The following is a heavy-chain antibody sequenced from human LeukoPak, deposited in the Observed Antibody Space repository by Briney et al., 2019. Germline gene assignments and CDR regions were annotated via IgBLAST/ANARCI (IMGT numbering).Heavy chain of an antibody. CDR2: IKQDGSEK. CDR1: GFSFSNYW. J-gene: IGHJ4*02. V-gene: IGHV3-7*01. D-gene: IGHD5-18*01. CDR3: ATLDTDMASLGDY. Sequence: GGSLRLSCAASGFSFSNYWMSWVRQAPGKGLGWVANIKQDGSEKYYVESVKGRFTISRDNAKNSLFLQMNSLRAEDTAVYYCATLDTDMASLGDYWGQGTLVSVSS.